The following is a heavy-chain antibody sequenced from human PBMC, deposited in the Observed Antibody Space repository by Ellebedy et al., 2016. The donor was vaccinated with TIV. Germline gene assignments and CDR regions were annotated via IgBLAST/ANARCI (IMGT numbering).Heavy chain of an antibody. CDR1: GLSVSDNY. Sequence: GGSLRLXCVASGLSVSDNYMSWVRQAPGKGLEWVSVLYSGGSTYYPDSVKGRFTISRDNSNNTLYLQMNSLRAEDTDVYYCARGGAYDSSDYWGQGTLVTVSS. J-gene: IGHJ4*02. CDR2: LYSGGST. V-gene: IGHV3-53*01. CDR3: ARGGAYDSSDY. D-gene: IGHD5-12*01.